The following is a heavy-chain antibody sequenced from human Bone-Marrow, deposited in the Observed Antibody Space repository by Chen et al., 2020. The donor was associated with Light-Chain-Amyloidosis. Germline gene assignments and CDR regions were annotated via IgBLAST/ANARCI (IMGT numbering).Heavy chain of an antibody. J-gene: IGHJ4*02. Sequence: VESGGGVVQPGRSLRHSCAASGFTFSSYAMYWVRQAPGKGLEWLAFISYDGSRVSYAGSLKGRFTISRDQSKRKLYLQMNSLGPEDTALYYCARERDGRGLDYWGQGTLVSVST. V-gene: IGHV3-30*03. CDR3: ARERDGRGLDY. D-gene: IGHD3-10*01. CDR1: GFTFSSYA. CDR2: ISYDGSRV.